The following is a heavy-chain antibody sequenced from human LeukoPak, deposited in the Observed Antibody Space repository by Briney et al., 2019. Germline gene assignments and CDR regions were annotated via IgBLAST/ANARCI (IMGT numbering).Heavy chain of an antibody. D-gene: IGHD6-19*01. CDR1: GGSFSGYY. V-gene: IGHV4-34*01. J-gene: IGHJ3*02. CDR2: INHSGST. Sequence: SGTLSLTCAVYGGSFSGYYWNWIRQPPGKGLEWIGEINHSGSTYYNPSLKSRVTISVDTSKNQFSLKLRTVTAADTALYSCAGYSSGWHNAFDIWGQGTMVAVSS. CDR3: AGYSSGWHNAFDI.